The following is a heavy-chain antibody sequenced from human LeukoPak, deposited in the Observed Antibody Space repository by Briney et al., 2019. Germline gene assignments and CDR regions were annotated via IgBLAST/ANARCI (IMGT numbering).Heavy chain of an antibody. Sequence: GWSLRLSCAASGFTFSSYWMSWVRQAPGKGLEWVANIKQDGSEKYYVDSVKGRFTISRDNAKNSLYLQMNSLRAEDTAVYYCARIQQQLVLPSIYYYYYMDVWGKGTTVTISS. CDR3: ARIQQQLVLPSIYYYYYMDV. D-gene: IGHD6-13*01. J-gene: IGHJ6*03. V-gene: IGHV3-7*01. CDR2: IKQDGSEK. CDR1: GFTFSSYW.